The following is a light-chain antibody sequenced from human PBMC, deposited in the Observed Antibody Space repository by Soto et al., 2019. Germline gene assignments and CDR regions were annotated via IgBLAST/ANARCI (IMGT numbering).Light chain of an antibody. CDR3: QQYGSSRA. V-gene: IGKV3-20*01. CDR1: QSVISTY. Sequence: EIVLTQSPGTLSLSPGERATLFCRASQSVISTYLAWYQQKPGQAPRLLISGASTRATGVPDRFSGSGSGTDFTLTISRLEPEDFAVYYCQQYGSSRAFGQGTKVDIK. J-gene: IGKJ1*01. CDR2: GAS.